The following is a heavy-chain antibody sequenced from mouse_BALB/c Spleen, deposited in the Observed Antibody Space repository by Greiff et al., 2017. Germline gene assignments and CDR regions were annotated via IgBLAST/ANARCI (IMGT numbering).Heavy chain of an antibody. V-gene: IGHV1-7*01. D-gene: IGHD1-2*01. Sequence: QVQLQQSGAELAKPGASVKMSCKASGYTFTSYWMHWVKQRPGQGLEWIGYINPSTGYTEYNQKFKDKATLTADKSSSTAYMQLSSLTSEDSAVYDCARDYGYWFAYWGQGTLVTVSA. CDR3: ARDYGYWFAY. J-gene: IGHJ3*01. CDR1: GYTFTSYW. CDR2: INPSTGYT.